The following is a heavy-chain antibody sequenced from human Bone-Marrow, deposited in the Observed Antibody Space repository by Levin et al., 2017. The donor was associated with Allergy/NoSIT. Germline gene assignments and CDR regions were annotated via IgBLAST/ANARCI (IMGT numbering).Heavy chain of an antibody. CDR1: GGSITSGGDY. CDR3: ARTICDLLTGYCSFDY. D-gene: IGHD3-9*01. CDR2: IYHSGST. V-gene: IGHV4-31*03. J-gene: IGHJ4*02. Sequence: KASETLSLTCIVSGGSITSGGDYWSWIRQHPAKGLEWIGYIYHSGSTYYNPSLKSRLTISVDTSKNQFSLKLSSVTAADTAVYYCARTICDLLTGYCSFDYWGQGTLVTVSS.